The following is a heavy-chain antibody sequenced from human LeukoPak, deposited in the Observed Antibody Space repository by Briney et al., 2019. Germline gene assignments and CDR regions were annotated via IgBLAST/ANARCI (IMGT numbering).Heavy chain of an antibody. CDR2: ISYEGGTQ. J-gene: IGHJ4*02. CDR1: GVTLSPYG. D-gene: IGHD3-3*01. V-gene: IGHV3-30*03. CDR3: ARAVSGYVDY. Sequence: GGSLRLSCAASGVTLSPYGMHWVRQAPGKGLEWVAVISYEGGTQHYADSVRGRFIISRDNPRNTLYLQMNSLRVEDTAVYYCARAVSGYVDYWGQGNLVTVSS.